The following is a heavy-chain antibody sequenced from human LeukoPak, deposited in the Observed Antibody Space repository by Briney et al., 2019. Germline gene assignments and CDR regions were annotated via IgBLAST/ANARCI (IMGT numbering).Heavy chain of an antibody. J-gene: IGHJ3*02. V-gene: IGHV1-2*02. D-gene: IGHD1/OR15-1a*01. CDR3: ARGEQPLDAFDI. CDR1: GYTFTGYY. CDR2: INPNSGGT. Sequence: ASVKLSCKASGYTFTGYYMHWVRHAPGQGLECMGWINPNSGGTNYAQKFQGRVTMTRDTSISTAYMELSRLRSDDTAVYYCARGEQPLDAFDIWGQGTMVTVSS.